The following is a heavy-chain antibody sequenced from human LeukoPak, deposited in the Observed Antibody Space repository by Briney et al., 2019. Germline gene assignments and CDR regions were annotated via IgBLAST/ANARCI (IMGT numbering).Heavy chain of an antibody. J-gene: IGHJ6*04. CDR3: AELAISTVGRV. V-gene: IGHV3-15*01. CDR2: ISRETDGGKT. Sequence: GGSLRLSCAASGFTFSDAWMSWVRQAPGKGLEWVGRISRETDGGKTDYAAGVIGRFTISRDNAKNSLHLHMNSPKAAATAVYYCAELAISTVGRVWGKGTTVTNPS. CDR1: GFTFSDAW. D-gene: IGHD4-17*01.